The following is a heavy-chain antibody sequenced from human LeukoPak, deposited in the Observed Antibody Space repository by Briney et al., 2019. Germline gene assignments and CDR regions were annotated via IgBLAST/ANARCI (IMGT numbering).Heavy chain of an antibody. V-gene: IGHV3-23*01. Sequence: GGPLRLSCAASGFTFSSYAMSWVRQAPGKGMEWVSAISGSGGSTYYADSVKGRFTISRDNSKNTLYLQMNSLRAEDTAVYYCAKAVGLYDSAYYWGQGTLVTVSS. CDR1: GFTFSSYA. J-gene: IGHJ4*02. D-gene: IGHD3-22*01. CDR3: AKAVGLYDSAYY. CDR2: ISGSGGST.